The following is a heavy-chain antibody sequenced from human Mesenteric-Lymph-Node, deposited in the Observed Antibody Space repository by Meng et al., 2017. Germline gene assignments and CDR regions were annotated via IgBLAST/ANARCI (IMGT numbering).Heavy chain of an antibody. Sequence: GESLKISCAASGFTFSSYAMSWVRQAPGKGLEWVSAISGSGGSTYYADSVKGRFTISRDNSKNTLYLQMNSLRAEDTAVYYCAKGYGDYVVISPYYFDSWGQGTLVTVSS. CDR3: AKGYGDYVVISPYYFDS. D-gene: IGHD4-17*01. J-gene: IGHJ4*02. V-gene: IGHV3-23*01. CDR1: GFTFSSYA. CDR2: ISGSGGST.